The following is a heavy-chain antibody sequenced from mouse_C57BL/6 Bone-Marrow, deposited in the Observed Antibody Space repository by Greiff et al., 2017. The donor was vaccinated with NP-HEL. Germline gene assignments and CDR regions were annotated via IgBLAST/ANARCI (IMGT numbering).Heavy chain of an antibody. CDR3: ARWGYYYPY. V-gene: IGHV1-55*01. Sequence: QVQLQQPGAELVKPGASVKMSCKASGYTFTSYWITWVKQRPGQGLEWIGDIYPGSGSTNYNEKFKSKATLTVDTSSSTTYMQLSSLTYEDSAVSFCARWGYYYPYRGQGTTLTVSS. D-gene: IGHD1-1*01. CDR1: GYTFTSYW. CDR2: IYPGSGST. J-gene: IGHJ2*01.